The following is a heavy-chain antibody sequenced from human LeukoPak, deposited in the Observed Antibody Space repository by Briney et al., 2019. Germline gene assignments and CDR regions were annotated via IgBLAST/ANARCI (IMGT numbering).Heavy chain of an antibody. D-gene: IGHD2/OR15-2a*01. CDR3: ARVDSPSLSTPKRYYFDY. CDR2: IIPMFGTP. CDR1: GDTFTTYA. Sequence: ASVKVSCKTSGDTFTTYAIIWVRQAPGQGLEWMGGIIPMFGTPNYAQRLQGRVTITADKSTKTAYMELSSLRSEDTAVYYCARVDSPSLSTPKRYYFDYWGQGTLVTVSS. J-gene: IGHJ4*02. V-gene: IGHV1-69*06.